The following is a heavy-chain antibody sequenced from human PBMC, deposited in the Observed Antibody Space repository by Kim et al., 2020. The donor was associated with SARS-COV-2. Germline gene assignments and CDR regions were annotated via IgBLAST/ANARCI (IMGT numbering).Heavy chain of an antibody. J-gene: IGHJ6*03. CDR3: ARDPLAAAAFMDV. Sequence: SQKFQGRVTITRDTAARTAYMELSSLRSEDTAVYYCARDPLAAAAFMDVWGKGTTVTVSS. V-gene: IGHV1-3*01. D-gene: IGHD6-13*01.